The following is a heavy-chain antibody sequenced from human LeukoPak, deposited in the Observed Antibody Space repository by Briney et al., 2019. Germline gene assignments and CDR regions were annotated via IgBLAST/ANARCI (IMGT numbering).Heavy chain of an antibody. J-gene: IGHJ4*02. CDR2: IIPIFGTA. CDR3: ARSDTAMVPTYDY. V-gene: IGHV1-69*13. Sequence: SVKVSCKASGGTFSSYAISWVRQAPGQGLEWMGGIIPIFGTANYAQKFQGRVTITADESTSTAYMELSSLRSEDTAAYYCARSDTAMVPTYDYWGQGTLVTVSS. D-gene: IGHD5-18*01. CDR1: GGTFSSYA.